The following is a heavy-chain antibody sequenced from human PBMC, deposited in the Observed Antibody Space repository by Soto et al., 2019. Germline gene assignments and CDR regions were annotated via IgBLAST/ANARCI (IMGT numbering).Heavy chain of an antibody. V-gene: IGHV4-31*03. CDR2: IYYSGST. Sequence: TLSLTCTVSGGSISSGGYYWSWIRQHPGKGLEWIGYIYYSGSTNYNPSLKSRVTISVDTSKNQFSLKLSSVTAADTAVYYCARGGSYVDIVATEDWSFDYWGQGTLVTVSS. J-gene: IGHJ4*02. CDR1: GGSISSGGYY. CDR3: ARGGSYVDIVATEDWSFDY. D-gene: IGHD5-12*01.